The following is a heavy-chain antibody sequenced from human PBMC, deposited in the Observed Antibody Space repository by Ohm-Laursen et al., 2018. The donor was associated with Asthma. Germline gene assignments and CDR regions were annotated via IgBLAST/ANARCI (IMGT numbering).Heavy chain of an antibody. D-gene: IGHD4-23*01. CDR2: IWYDGSNK. J-gene: IGHJ2*01. Sequence: SLGLSCAASGFTFSSYGMHWVRQAPGKGLEWVAVIWYDGSNKYYADSVKGRFTISRDNSKNTLYLQMNSLRAEDTAVYYCARDLGGNSGLYWYFDLWGRGTLVTVSS. CDR3: ARDLGGNSGLYWYFDL. CDR1: GFTFSSYG. V-gene: IGHV3-33*01.